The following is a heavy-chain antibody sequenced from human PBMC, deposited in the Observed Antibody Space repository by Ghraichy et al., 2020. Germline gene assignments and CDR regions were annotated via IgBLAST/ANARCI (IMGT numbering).Heavy chain of an antibody. D-gene: IGHD7-27*01. CDR1: GGSISSGGYS. J-gene: IGHJ3*02. CDR2: IYYSGST. V-gene: IGHV4-30-4*07. CDR3: ARGSGEINDAFDI. Sequence: SETLSLTCAVSGGSISSGGYSWSWIRQPPGKGLEWIGYIYYSGSTYYNPSLKSRVTISVDTSKNQFSLKLSSVTAADTAVYYCARGSGEINDAFDIWGQGTMVTVSS.